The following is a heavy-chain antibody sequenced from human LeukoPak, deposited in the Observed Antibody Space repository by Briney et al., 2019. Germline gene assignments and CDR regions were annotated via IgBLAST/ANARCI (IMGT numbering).Heavy chain of an antibody. Sequence: PSETLSLTCTVSGGSISSSSYYWGCLRQPPGKAVVGIGSIYYSGSTYYNPSLKSRVTISVDTSKNQFSLKLSSVTAADTAVYYCARFALRYFDWPPSDYWGRGTLVTVSS. CDR3: ARFALRYFDWPPSDY. D-gene: IGHD3-9*01. V-gene: IGHV4-39*01. CDR1: GGSISSSSYY. J-gene: IGHJ4*02. CDR2: IYYSGST.